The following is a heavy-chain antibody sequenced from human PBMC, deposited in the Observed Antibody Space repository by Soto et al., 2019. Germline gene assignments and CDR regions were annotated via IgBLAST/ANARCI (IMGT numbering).Heavy chain of an antibody. V-gene: IGHV1-18*01. CDR1: GYTFTSYG. CDR3: ARSLDYHDYTGYSTVGVYFDY. Sequence: GASVKVSCKASGYTFTSYGISWVRQAPGQGLEWMGWISADNGNTNYAQKLQGRVTMTTDKSTNTAYMELSSLTSDDTAVYYCARSLDYHDYTGYSTVGVYFDYWGLGTLVTAPQ. J-gene: IGHJ4*02. D-gene: IGHD3-22*01. CDR2: ISADNGNT.